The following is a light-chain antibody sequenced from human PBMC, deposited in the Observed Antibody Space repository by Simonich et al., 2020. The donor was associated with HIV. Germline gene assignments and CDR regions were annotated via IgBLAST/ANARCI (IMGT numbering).Light chain of an antibody. CDR3: QQYHSTPNT. CDR1: PSVLYSSNNKNY. V-gene: IGKV4-1*01. CDR2: WAS. J-gene: IGKJ2*01. Sequence: DIVMTQSPDSLAVSLGERATINCKSSPSVLYSSNNKNYLAWYQQKPGQPPKLLIYWASTRESGVPDRFSGSGSGTDFTLTISSLQAEDVAVYYCQQYHSTPNTFGQGTKLELK.